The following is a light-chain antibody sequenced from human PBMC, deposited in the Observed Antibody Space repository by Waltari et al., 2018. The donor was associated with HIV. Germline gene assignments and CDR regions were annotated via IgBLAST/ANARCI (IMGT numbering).Light chain of an antibody. CDR3: CAYAGSTTYVI. V-gene: IGLV2-23*02. CDR1: SSDGGGYNL. Sequence: QSALTQPASVSGSPRQSITIACTGTSSDGGGYNLVSRYQQHPGKAPKFMIYEVSKRPSGVSKRFSGSKSGNTASLTISGLQAEDEADYYCCAYAGSTTYVIFGGGTKLTVL. CDR2: EVS. J-gene: IGLJ2*01.